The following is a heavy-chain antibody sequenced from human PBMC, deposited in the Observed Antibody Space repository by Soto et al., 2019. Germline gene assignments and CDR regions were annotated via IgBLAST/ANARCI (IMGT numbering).Heavy chain of an antibody. CDR2: IYYSGNT. Sequence: SETLSLTCTVSGASISSSRNYWGWIRQPPGKGLEWIGSIYYSGNTYYSPSLKSRVTISVDTSTNQFSLKLSSVTAADTAVYFCARLAIAARVYYYYGMDVWGQGTPVTVSS. J-gene: IGHJ6*02. D-gene: IGHD6-6*01. V-gene: IGHV4-39*01. CDR3: ARLAIAARVYYYYGMDV. CDR1: GASISSSRNY.